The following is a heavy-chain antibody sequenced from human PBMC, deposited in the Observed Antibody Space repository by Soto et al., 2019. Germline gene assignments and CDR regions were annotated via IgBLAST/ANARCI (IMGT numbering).Heavy chain of an antibody. J-gene: IGHJ2*01. Sequence: QVQLVQSGAEVKKPGASVKVSCKASGYTFTSYAMHWVRQAPGQRLEWMGWINAGNGNTKYSQKFQGRVTITRDTPASTPDMGLSSLRSEDTAVYYCARGGSLYWYFDRWGRGTLVTVSS. CDR2: INAGNGNT. CDR3: ARGGSLYWYFDR. D-gene: IGHD1-26*01. V-gene: IGHV1-3*01. CDR1: GYTFTSYA.